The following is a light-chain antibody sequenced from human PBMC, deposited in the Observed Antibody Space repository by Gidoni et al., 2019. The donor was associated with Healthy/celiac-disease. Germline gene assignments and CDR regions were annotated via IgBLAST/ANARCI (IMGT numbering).Light chain of an antibody. J-gene: IGKJ1*01. CDR2: GAS. CDR3: QQYNNWPSVA. V-gene: IGKV3-15*01. CDR1: QSVSSN. Sequence: DIVMTQSPATLSVSPGESATLPGRASQSVSSNLAWYQQKPGQAPRLLIYGASTRATGIPARFSGSGSGTEFALTISSLQSEDFAVYYCQQYNNWPSVAFGQGTKVEIK.